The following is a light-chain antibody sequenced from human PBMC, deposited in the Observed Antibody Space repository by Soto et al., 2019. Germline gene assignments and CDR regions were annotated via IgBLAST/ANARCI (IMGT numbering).Light chain of an antibody. V-gene: IGKV3-11*01. J-gene: IGKJ5*01. CDR2: NPP. CDR3: QQRGDWPPIT. CDR1: QSVSTF. Sequence: EIVLTQSPATLSLSPGERAILSCRASQSVSTFLAWFQQKPGQPPRLLIYNPPNRPPGLSARFSGRGSGTDFTLTISSLEPEDFAVYYCQQRGDWPPITFGQGTRLEIK.